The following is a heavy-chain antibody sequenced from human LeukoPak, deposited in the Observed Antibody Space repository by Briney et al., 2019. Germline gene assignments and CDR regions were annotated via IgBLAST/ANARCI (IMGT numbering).Heavy chain of an antibody. D-gene: IGHD2-8*01. CDR2: IKPDGGAQ. J-gene: IGHJ4*02. CDR3: TKEEWFRFDY. V-gene: IGHV3-7*03. CDR1: GFTFSRHW. Sequence: PGGSLRLSCAASGFTFSRHWMTWVRQAPGKGLEWVAKIKPDGGAQFYVDSVRGRFTISKDNAKNSLYLQMNGLTIEDTAIYYCTKEEWFRFDYWGQGNLVTVAS.